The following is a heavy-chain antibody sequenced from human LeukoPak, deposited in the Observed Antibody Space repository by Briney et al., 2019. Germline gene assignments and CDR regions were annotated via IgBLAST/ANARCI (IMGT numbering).Heavy chain of an antibody. CDR3: PRPTSTYSASGSYIV. Sequence: GGSLRLSCAASGFTFSTYAMTWVRQAPGKGLEWVSRINSDGSSTTYADSVKGRFTISRDNAKNTLYLQMNSLRAEDTAVYYCPRPTSTYSASGSYIVWGQGTLVTVSS. D-gene: IGHD3-10*01. J-gene: IGHJ4*02. CDR1: GFTFSTYA. V-gene: IGHV3-74*01. CDR2: INSDGSST.